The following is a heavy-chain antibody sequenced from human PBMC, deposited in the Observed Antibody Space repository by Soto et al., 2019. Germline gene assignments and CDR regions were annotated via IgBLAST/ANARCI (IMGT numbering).Heavy chain of an antibody. D-gene: IGHD3-10*01. Sequence: QVQLVQSGAEVKKPGSSVKVSCKASGGTFSSYAISWLRQAPGQGLEWMGGTFPIFGTANYAQTFQGRGTLTAVESARTAYLERSSQRSEDTAVYYCARTRPRGDGSGRYYLYWGQGTLVTVST. CDR1: GGTFSSYA. CDR3: ARTRPRGDGSGRYYLY. J-gene: IGHJ4*02. CDR2: TFPIFGTA. V-gene: IGHV1-69*01.